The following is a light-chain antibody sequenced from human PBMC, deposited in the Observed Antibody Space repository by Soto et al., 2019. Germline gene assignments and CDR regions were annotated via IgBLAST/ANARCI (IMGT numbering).Light chain of an antibody. Sequence: DIVMTQSPDSLAVSLGERATINCKSSQSILYRSNNKNYLAWYQQKPRQPPKLLIYWSSTRESGVPDRFSGSGSGTDFTLTISSLQAEDVAVYYCQQYYSDPLTFGGGTKVDIK. CDR3: QQYYSDPLT. CDR2: WSS. CDR1: QSILYRSNNKNY. V-gene: IGKV4-1*01. J-gene: IGKJ4*01.